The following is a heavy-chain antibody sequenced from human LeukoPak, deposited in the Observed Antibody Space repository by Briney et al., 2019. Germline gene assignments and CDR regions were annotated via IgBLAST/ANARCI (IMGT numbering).Heavy chain of an antibody. CDR1: GGSISSSSYY. CDR3: ATVVVPAARALDY. J-gene: IGHJ4*02. Sequence: PSETLSLTCTVSGGSISSSSYYWGWIRQPPGKGLEWIGSIYYSGSTYYNPSLKSRVTISVDTSKNQFSLKLSSVTAAYTAVYYCATVVVPAARALDYWGQGTLVTVSS. V-gene: IGHV4-39*01. CDR2: IYYSGST. D-gene: IGHD2-2*01.